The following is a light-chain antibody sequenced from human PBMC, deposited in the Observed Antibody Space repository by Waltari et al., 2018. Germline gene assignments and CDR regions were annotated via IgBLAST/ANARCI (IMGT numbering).Light chain of an antibody. CDR2: DDR. V-gene: IGLV3-21*03. J-gene: IGLJ1*01. CDR1: NIRSYS. Sequence: SYVVTQSPSVSVAPGTTAKISCGGDNIRSYSVHWYQQKAGQAPVLVVYDDRDRPSGVHERFSGANSGNTATLTISRVEAGDEADYYCQVWNGGNDHDFVFGSGT. CDR3: QVWNGGNDHDFV.